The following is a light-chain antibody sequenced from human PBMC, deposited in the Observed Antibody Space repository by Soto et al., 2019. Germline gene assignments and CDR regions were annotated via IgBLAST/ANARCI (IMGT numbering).Light chain of an antibody. V-gene: IGKV1-39*01. CDR2: AAS. CDR1: QSISNY. J-gene: IGKJ3*01. Sequence: DIQMTQSPSSLSASVGDRVTITCRASQSISNYLNWYQQKPGKAPKLLIYAASSLQSGVPSRFSGSGSGTDFTPTISSLQPEDFATYSFQQSYTTLFTFGPGTNVDN. CDR3: QQSYTTLFT.